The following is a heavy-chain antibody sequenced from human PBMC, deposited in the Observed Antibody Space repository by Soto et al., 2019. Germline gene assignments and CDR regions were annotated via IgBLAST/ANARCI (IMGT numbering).Heavy chain of an antibody. V-gene: IGHV3-53*01. J-gene: IGHJ4*02. Sequence: GGSVRLACAASGFTVSRSYMSWLRQAPGKGLEWVSVIYDGGTTYYADSVRGRFTISRDNSKNTLYLQMNSLRAEDSAVYYRARERSESYYVDYWGQGTLVTVSS. CDR2: IYDGGTT. D-gene: IGHD3-10*01. CDR3: ARERSESYYVDY. CDR1: GFTVSRSY.